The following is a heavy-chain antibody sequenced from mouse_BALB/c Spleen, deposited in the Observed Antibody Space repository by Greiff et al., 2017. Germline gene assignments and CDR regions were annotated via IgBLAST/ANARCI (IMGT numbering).Heavy chain of an antibody. CDR3: AREGGGYYGGYYAMDY. V-gene: IGHV3-2*02. Sequence: EVKLQESGPGLVKPSQSLSLTCTVTGYSITSDYAWNWIRQFPGNKLEWMGYISYSGSTSYNPSLKSRISITRDTSKNQFFLQLNSVTTEDTATYYCAREGGGYYGGYYAMDYWGQGTSVTVSS. CDR2: ISYSGST. CDR1: GYSITSDYA. J-gene: IGHJ4*01. D-gene: IGHD2-3*01.